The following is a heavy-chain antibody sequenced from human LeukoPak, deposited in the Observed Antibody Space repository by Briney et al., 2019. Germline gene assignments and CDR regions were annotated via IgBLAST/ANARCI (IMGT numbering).Heavy chain of an antibody. CDR1: GFTFSSYS. Sequence: GGSLRLSCAASGFTFSSYSMNWVRQAPGKGLEWVSSISSSSSYIYYADSVKGRFTISRDNAKNSLYLQMNSLRAEDTALYYCARDGDYYDSSGYYNWFDPWGQGTLVTVSS. CDR3: ARDGDYYDSSGYYNWFDP. CDR2: ISSSSSYI. V-gene: IGHV3-21*04. J-gene: IGHJ5*02. D-gene: IGHD3-22*01.